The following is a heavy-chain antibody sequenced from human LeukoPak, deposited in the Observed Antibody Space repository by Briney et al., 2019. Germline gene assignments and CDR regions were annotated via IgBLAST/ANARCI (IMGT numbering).Heavy chain of an antibody. CDR3: ARHRRYSSSPSRHDY. J-gene: IGHJ4*02. V-gene: IGHV4-30-2*01. CDR1: GGSISSGGYS. D-gene: IGHD6-6*01. Sequence: SETLSLTCAASGGSISSGGYSWSWIRQPPGKGLEWIGYIYHSGSTYYNPSLKSRVTISVDTSKNQFSLKLSSVTAADTAVYYCARHRRYSSSPSRHDYWGQGTLVTVSS. CDR2: IYHSGST.